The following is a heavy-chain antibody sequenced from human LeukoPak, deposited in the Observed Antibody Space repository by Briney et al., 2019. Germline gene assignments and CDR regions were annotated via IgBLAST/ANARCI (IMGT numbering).Heavy chain of an antibody. D-gene: IGHD3-16*02. CDR2: ISKDGDYE. J-gene: IGHJ4*02. Sequence: GGSLRLSCAASGITFSNYEFHWVRQAPGKGPQWVAVISKDGDYEYSIDSEKGRFTISRDNSKNMVYLQMSSLRAEDTAVYYCARDPESYYDYVWGSYRQSYYFDYWGQGTLVTVSS. CDR1: GITFSNYE. V-gene: IGHV3-30*03. CDR3: ARDPESYYDYVWGSYRQSYYFDY.